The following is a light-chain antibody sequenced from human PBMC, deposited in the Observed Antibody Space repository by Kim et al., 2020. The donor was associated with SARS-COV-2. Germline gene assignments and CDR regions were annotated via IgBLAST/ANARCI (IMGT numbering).Light chain of an antibody. CDR2: DAS. V-gene: IGKV3-15*01. CDR1: QSVNRD. Sequence: GSPGERATLSCRASQSVNRDLAWYQKKPGQAHRLLIYDASTRATGIPARFSGSESGTEFTLTISSLQSEDFAIYYCQQYKNWPLTFGGGTKVDIK. CDR3: QQYKNWPLT. J-gene: IGKJ4*01.